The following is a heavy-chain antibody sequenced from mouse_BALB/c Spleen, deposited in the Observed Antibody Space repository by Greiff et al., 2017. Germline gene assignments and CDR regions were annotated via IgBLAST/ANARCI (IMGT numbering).Heavy chain of an antibody. CDR3: TTWDY. V-gene: IGHV6-6*02. CDR1: GFTFSNYW. Sequence: EVKLVESGGGLVQPGGSMKLSCVASGFTFSNYWMNWVRQSPEKGLEWVAEIRLKSNNYATHYAESVKGRFTISRDDSKSSVYLQMNNLRAEDTGIYYCTTWDYWGQGTTLTVSS. CDR2: IRLKSNNYAT. J-gene: IGHJ2*01.